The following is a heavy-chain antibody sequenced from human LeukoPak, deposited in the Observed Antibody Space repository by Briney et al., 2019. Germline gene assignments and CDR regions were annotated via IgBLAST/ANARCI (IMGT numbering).Heavy chain of an antibody. CDR1: GGSISSGSYY. CDR2: IYYSGST. V-gene: IGHV4-39*07. Sequence: PSQTLSLTCTVSGGSISSGSYYWSWIRQPPGKGLEWIGSIYYSGSTYYNPSLKSRVTISVDTSKNQFSLKLSSVTAADTAVYYCARSGYGSGSYPDYWGQGTLVTVSS. CDR3: ARSGYGSGSYPDY. J-gene: IGHJ4*02. D-gene: IGHD3-10*01.